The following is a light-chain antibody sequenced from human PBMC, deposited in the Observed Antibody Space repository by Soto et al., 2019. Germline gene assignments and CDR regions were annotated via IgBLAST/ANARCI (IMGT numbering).Light chain of an antibody. CDR1: QSVGTR. CDR3: QQYNNWPPIT. J-gene: IGKJ5*01. V-gene: IGKV3-15*01. Sequence: EVLMKQSPASLSVTPGERVTLSCRASQSVGTRLAWYQQKPGQAPRLLIYGASTRATGIPARFSGSGSATEFTLTISRLQSEDFAIYYCQQYNNWPPITFGQGTRLEIK. CDR2: GAS.